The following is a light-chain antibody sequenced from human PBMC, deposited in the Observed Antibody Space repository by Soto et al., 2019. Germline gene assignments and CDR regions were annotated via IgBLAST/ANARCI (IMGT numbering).Light chain of an antibody. CDR2: GAS. J-gene: IGKJ3*01. CDR3: QQANTFPFT. Sequence: DMQMTQSPSSVSASVGDRVTITCRASQDIHTWLAWYQQKPGKAPKLLIYGASSLQSGVPSRFSGSGSGTDFTLTITSLQPEDFATYYCQQANTFPFTFGPGTKVDIK. CDR1: QDIHTW. V-gene: IGKV1-12*02.